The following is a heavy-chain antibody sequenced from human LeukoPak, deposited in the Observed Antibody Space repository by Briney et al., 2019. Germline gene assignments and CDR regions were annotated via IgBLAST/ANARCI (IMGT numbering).Heavy chain of an antibody. D-gene: IGHD2-2*01. J-gene: IGHJ4*02. V-gene: IGHV3-33*01. CDR1: GFTFSSYG. CDR2: IWYDGSEK. CDR3: ARGGCRSTSCYDY. Sequence: GRSLRLSCAASGFTFSSYGMHWVRQAPGKGLKWLAVIWYDGSEKYYADSVKGRFTISRDNSKNTLYLQMSSLRVEDTALYYCARGGCRSTSCYDYWGQGTLVTVSS.